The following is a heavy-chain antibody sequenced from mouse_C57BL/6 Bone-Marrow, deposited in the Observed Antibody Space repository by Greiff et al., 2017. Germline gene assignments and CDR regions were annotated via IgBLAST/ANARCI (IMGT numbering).Heavy chain of an antibody. CDR1: GFTFSDYG. CDR3: ARGITTVEAWFAY. D-gene: IGHD1-1*01. Sequence: DVQLVESGGGLVKPGGSLKLSCAASGFTFSDYGMHWVRQAPEKGLEWVAYISSGSSTIYYADTVKGRFTISRDNAKNTLFLQMTSLRSEDTAMYYCARGITTVEAWFAYWGQGTLVTVSA. J-gene: IGHJ3*01. V-gene: IGHV5-17*01. CDR2: ISSGSSTI.